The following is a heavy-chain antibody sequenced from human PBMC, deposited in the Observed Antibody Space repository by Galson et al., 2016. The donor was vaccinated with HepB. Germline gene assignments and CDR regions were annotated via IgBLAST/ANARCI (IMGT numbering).Heavy chain of an antibody. CDR3: ARVRSDYYNWVHP. D-gene: IGHD4-17*01. V-gene: IGHV3-48*01. CDR1: GVIISNYS. Sequence: SLRLSCAGSGVIISNYSMNWVRQTPGKGLEWVSYISATSATIYYANSLLGRFTVSRDNAKNSVYLQMDSLRGDDTAVYYCARVRSDYYNWVHPWGQGTLVTVSS. J-gene: IGHJ5*02. CDR2: ISATSATI.